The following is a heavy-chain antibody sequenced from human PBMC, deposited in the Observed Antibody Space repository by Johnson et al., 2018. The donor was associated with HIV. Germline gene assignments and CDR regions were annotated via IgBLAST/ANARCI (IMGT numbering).Heavy chain of an antibody. V-gene: IGHV3-11*04. D-gene: IGHD6-19*01. CDR1: GFTFSDYY. CDR2: ISWSGRTI. Sequence: QVQLLESGGGLVKPGGSLRLSCAASGFTFSDYYMTWIRQAPGKGLEWISYISWSGRTIYYADSVKGRFTISRDNAKNSLYLQMNSLRAEDTAVYYCAREMGWEDAFDIWGQGTMVTVSS. J-gene: IGHJ3*02. CDR3: AREMGWEDAFDI.